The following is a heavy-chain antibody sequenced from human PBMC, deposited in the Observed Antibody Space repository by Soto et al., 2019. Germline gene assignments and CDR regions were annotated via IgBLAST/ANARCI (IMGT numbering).Heavy chain of an antibody. CDR1: GFTFSSYS. CDR3: ARDPPSCGGDCYPPVKSAFQH. J-gene: IGHJ1*01. D-gene: IGHD2-21*02. V-gene: IGHV3-48*02. Sequence: GGSLRLSCVASGFTFSSYSMNWVRQAPGKGLEWVSYISSSSSTIYYADSVKGRSTISRDNAKNSLYLQMNSLRDEDTAVYYCARDPPSCGGDCYPPVKSAFQHWGKGTRCTASS. CDR2: ISSSSSTI.